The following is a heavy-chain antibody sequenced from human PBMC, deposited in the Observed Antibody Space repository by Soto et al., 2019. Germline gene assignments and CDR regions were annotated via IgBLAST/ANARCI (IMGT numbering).Heavy chain of an antibody. Sequence: QAQLVQSGAEMKKPGASVKVSCKATGYTFSAYTMNWVRQAPGQSLEWMGWINAGSGNTKYSQNFQVRVSITRDTSASTVDMELTGLTSEDTAVYYCARDTETLGPRANDALDIWGQGTMVTVSS. CDR3: ARDTETLGPRANDALDI. J-gene: IGHJ3*02. V-gene: IGHV1-3*01. CDR2: INAGSGNT. CDR1: GYTFSAYT. D-gene: IGHD3-3*02.